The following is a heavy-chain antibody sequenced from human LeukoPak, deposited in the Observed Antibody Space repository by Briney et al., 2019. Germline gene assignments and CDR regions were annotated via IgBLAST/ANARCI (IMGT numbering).Heavy chain of an antibody. CDR3: ARDRMETYYYDSSAGPLDY. CDR1: GFTFSDYY. CDR2: ISSSGRTI. J-gene: IGHJ4*02. Sequence: PGGSLRLSCAASGFTFSDYYMSWIRQAPGKGLEWVSCISSSGRTIYYADSGKGRMTISRDNAKNSLYLQMNRLKAEDTAVYYCARDRMETYYYDSSAGPLDYWGQGTLVTVSS. D-gene: IGHD3-22*01. V-gene: IGHV3-11*04.